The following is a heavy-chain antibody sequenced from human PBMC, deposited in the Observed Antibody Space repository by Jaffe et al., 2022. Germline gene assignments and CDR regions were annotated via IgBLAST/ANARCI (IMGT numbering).Heavy chain of an antibody. CDR2: IFHSGST. CDR3: GRLIYDSSRYCYSTFDS. D-gene: IGHD3-22*01. J-gene: IGHJ4*02. CDR1: GYSISSGYY. Sequence: QVQLQESGPGLVKPSETLSLTCVVSGYSISSGYYWGWTRQPPGKGLEWIGSIFHSGSTYYNPSLKSRVTISVDTSKNQFSLKLSSVTAADTAVYFCGRLIYDSSRYCYSTFDSWGQGTLVTVSS. V-gene: IGHV4-38-2*01.